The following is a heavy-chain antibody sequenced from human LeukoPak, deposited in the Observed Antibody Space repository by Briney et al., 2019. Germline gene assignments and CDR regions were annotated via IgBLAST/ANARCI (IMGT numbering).Heavy chain of an antibody. CDR1: GDSVSSNIAA. CDR2: TYYRSKWYN. Sequence: SQTLSLTCAISGDSVSSNIAAWNWIRQSPSRGLEWLGRTYYRSKWYNDYAVSVKSRITINPDTSKNQFSLQLNSVTPEDTAVYYCARAPHLGYSYGYTLKGGDYYYGMDVWGQGTTVTVSS. V-gene: IGHV6-1*01. J-gene: IGHJ6*02. CDR3: ARAPHLGYSYGYTLKGGDYYYGMDV. D-gene: IGHD5-18*01.